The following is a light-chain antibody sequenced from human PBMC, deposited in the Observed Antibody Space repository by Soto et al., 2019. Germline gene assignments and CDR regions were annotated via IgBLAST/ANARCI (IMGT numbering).Light chain of an antibody. Sequence: DIQMTQSPSTLSASVGDRVTITCRASQSITIWLAWYQQKPGKAPKLLIFDASSLESGVPSRFSGSGSGTEFTLTISSLHPDDFATYYCQHYNSYSWTFGQGTKVEIK. CDR1: QSITIW. CDR2: DAS. CDR3: QHYNSYSWT. V-gene: IGKV1-5*01. J-gene: IGKJ1*01.